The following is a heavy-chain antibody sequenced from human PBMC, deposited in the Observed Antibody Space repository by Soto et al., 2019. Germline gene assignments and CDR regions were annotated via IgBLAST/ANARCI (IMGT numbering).Heavy chain of an antibody. Sequence: SVKVSCKASGGTFSSYAISWVRQAPGRGLEWMGGIIPIFGTANYAQKFQGRVTITADESTSTAYMELSSLRSEDTAVYYCARSNYDFWSGPPAGYYYGMDVWGQGTTVTVSS. V-gene: IGHV1-69*13. D-gene: IGHD3-3*01. CDR3: ARSNYDFWSGPPAGYYYGMDV. CDR1: GGTFSSYA. J-gene: IGHJ6*02. CDR2: IIPIFGTA.